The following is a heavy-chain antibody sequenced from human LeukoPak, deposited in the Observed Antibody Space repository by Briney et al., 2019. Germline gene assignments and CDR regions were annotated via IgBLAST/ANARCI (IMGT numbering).Heavy chain of an antibody. J-gene: IGHJ4*02. CDR1: GYSISSGYY. Sequence: SETLSLTCTVSGYSISSGYYWGWIRQPPGKGLEWIGRICTSGSTYYNPSLKSRVTISVDTSKNQFSLKLSSVTAADTAVYYCARVSGSSSLIDYWGQGTLVTVSS. V-gene: IGHV4-38-2*02. CDR2: ICTSGST. CDR3: ARVSGSSSLIDY. D-gene: IGHD3-10*01.